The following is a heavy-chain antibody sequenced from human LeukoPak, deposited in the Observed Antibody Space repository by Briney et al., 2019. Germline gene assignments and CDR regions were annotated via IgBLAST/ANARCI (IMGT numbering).Heavy chain of an antibody. CDR3: ARGGGLAVAHLGY. J-gene: IGHJ4*02. D-gene: IGHD6-19*01. Sequence: SETLSLTCAVYGGSFSGYYWSWIRQHPGKGLEWIGYIYYSGSTYYNPSLKSRVTISVDTSKNQFSLKLSSVTAADTAVYYCARGGGLAVAHLGYWGQGTLVTVSS. V-gene: IGHV4-31*11. CDR1: GGSFSGYY. CDR2: IYYSGST.